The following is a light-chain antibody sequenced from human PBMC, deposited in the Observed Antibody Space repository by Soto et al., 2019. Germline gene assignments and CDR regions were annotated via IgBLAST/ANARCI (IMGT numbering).Light chain of an antibody. V-gene: IGKV1-17*01. CDR3: QQYNIWPSRT. CDR2: AAS. CDR1: QGIRND. J-gene: IGKJ1*01. Sequence: DIQMTQSPSSLSASVGDRFTITCRASQGIRNDLGWYQQKPGKAPKRLIYAASSLQSGVPSRFSGSGSGTEFTLTISSLQPEDFAVYFCQQYNIWPSRTFGQGTKVDIK.